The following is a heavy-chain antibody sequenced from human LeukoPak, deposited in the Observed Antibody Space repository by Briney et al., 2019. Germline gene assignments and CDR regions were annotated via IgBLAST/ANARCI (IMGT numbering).Heavy chain of an antibody. V-gene: IGHV3-53*01. CDR3: ARVGVGVSQYFQH. Sequence: GGSLRLSCAASGFTVSSNYMSWVRQAPGKGLGWGSVIYSGGSTYYADSVKGRFTISRDNSKNTLYLQMNSLRAEDTAVYYCARVGVGVSQYFQHWGQGTLVTVSS. CDR2: IYSGGST. D-gene: IGHD3-3*01. J-gene: IGHJ1*01. CDR1: GFTVSSNY.